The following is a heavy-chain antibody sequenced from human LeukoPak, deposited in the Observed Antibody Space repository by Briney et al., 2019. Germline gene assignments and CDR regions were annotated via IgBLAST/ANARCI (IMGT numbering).Heavy chain of an antibody. Sequence: GGSLRLACAASGFTFSSYWMSWVRQAPGKGLEWVANIKQDGSEKYYVDSVKGRFTISRDNAKNSLYLQMNSLRAEDTAVYYCARDYSGGSYSSGYFDYWGQGTLVTVSS. D-gene: IGHD1-26*01. CDR2: IKQDGSEK. CDR1: GFTFSSYW. J-gene: IGHJ4*02. CDR3: ARDYSGGSYSSGYFDY. V-gene: IGHV3-7*01.